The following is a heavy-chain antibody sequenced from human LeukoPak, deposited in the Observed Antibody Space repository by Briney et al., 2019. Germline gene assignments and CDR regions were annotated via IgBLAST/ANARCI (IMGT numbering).Heavy chain of an antibody. CDR3: AREANSPTARYWYFDL. Sequence: SETLSLTCTVSGGSVSSCYWSWVRQPPGKGLEWIGYMYYSGSTSYNPSLKSRVTISLDTSENQFSLKLSSVTAADTAVYYCAREANSPTARYWYFDLWGRGTLVTVSS. CDR2: MYYSGST. V-gene: IGHV4-59*02. CDR1: GGSVSSCY. J-gene: IGHJ2*01. D-gene: IGHD4-23*01.